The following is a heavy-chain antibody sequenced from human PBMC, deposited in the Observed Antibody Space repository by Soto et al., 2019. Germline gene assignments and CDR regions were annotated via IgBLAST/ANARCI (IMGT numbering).Heavy chain of an antibody. Sequence: SVTMSVTCTVAGGYIISYYWSWIRQTPGKGLEWIGYIYYSGSTNYNPSLKSRVTISVDTSKNQFSLKLSSVTAADTAVYYCARRIAAAGTSYFDYWGQGTLVTVSS. J-gene: IGHJ4*02. V-gene: IGHV4-59*08. CDR2: IYYSGST. CDR1: GGYIISYY. CDR3: ARRIAAAGTSYFDY. D-gene: IGHD6-13*01.